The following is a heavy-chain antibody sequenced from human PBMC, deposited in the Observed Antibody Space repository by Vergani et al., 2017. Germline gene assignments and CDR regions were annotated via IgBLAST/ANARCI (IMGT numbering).Heavy chain of an antibody. V-gene: IGHV3-30*18. Sequence: QVQLVESGGGVVQPGRSLRLSCAASGFTFSSYGMHWVRQAPGKGLEWVAVISYDGSNKYYADSVKGRFTISRDNSKNTLYLQMNSLRAEDTAVYYCAKLPLIVGAYEALDIWGQGTMVTVSS. D-gene: IGHD1-26*01. CDR1: GFTFSSYG. CDR2: ISYDGSNK. J-gene: IGHJ3*02. CDR3: AKLPLIVGAYEALDI.